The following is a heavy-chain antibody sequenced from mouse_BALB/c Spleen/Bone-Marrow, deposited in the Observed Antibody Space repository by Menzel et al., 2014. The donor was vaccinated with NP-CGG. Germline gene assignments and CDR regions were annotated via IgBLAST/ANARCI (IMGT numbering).Heavy chain of an antibody. CDR3: AREGPLDY. V-gene: IGHV1S81*02. CDR2: INPSNGRT. J-gene: IGHJ2*01. D-gene: IGHD6-1*01. Sequence: QVQLQQSGAELVKPGASVKLSCKASGYTFTSYWMHWVKQRPGQGLEWIGEINPSNGRTNYNEKFKSKATLTVDKSSSTAYMQLSSLTSVDSEVYYCAREGPLDYWGQGTTLTVSS. CDR1: GYTFTSYW.